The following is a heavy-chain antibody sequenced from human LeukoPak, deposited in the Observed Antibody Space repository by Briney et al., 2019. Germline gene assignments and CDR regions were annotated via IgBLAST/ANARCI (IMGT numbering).Heavy chain of an antibody. Sequence: GESLKISCKGSGYSFTSYWIGWVRQMPGKGLEWMGIIYPGDSDTRYSPSFQGRVTISADKSISTAYLQWSSLKASDTAMYYCARSADYDFWSGLSDYYYYMDVWGKGTTVTVSS. J-gene: IGHJ6*03. V-gene: IGHV5-51*01. CDR1: GYSFTSYW. D-gene: IGHD3-3*01. CDR3: ARSADYDFWSGLSDYYYYMDV. CDR2: IYPGDSDT.